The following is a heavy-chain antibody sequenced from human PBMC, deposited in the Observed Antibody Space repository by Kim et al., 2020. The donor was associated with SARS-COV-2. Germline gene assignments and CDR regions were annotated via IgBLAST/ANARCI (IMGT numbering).Heavy chain of an antibody. CDR2: IIPIFGTA. Sequence: SVKVSCKASGGTFSSYAISWVRQAPGQGLEWMGGIIPIFGTANYAQKFQGRVTITADESTSTAYMELSSLRSEDTAVYYCARDWPTEIAAAGGGGGGPNYYGMDVWGQGTTVTVSS. CDR3: ARDWPTEIAAAGGGGGGPNYYGMDV. V-gene: IGHV1-69*13. CDR1: GGTFSSYA. J-gene: IGHJ6*02. D-gene: IGHD6-13*01.